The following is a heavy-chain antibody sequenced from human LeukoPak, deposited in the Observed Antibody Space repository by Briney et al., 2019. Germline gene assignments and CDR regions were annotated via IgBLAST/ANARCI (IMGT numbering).Heavy chain of an antibody. V-gene: IGHV3-21*05. CDR2: ISSSSSYI. D-gene: IGHD5-18*01. CDR1: GFTFSSYE. Sequence: GGSLRLSCAASGFTFSSYEMNWVRQAPGKGLEWVSYISSSSSYIYYADSVKGRFTISRDNAKNSLYLQMNSLRAEDTAVYYCARADTAMAYYFDYWGQGTLVTVSS. J-gene: IGHJ4*02. CDR3: ARADTAMAYYFDY.